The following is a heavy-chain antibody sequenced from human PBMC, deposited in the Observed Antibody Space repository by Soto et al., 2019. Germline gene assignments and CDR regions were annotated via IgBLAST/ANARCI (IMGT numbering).Heavy chain of an antibody. V-gene: IGHV4-39*01. CDR3: ARQRTSVVTQAYFDV. CDR2: IYYSGST. CDR1: GGSISSRDCY. Sequence: SETRSLTCTGGGGSISSRDCYWGWIRQPPGKGLEWIGSIYYSGSTYNNPSLRSRVSMSIDTSKDQLSLKLKYVTAADTAMYFCARQRTSVVTQAYFDVWGPGSLVT. D-gene: IGHD2-21*02. J-gene: IGHJ4*02.